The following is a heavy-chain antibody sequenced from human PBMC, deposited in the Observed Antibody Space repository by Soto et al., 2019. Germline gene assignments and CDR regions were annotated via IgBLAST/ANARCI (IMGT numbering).Heavy chain of an antibody. V-gene: IGHV4-59*01. J-gene: IGHJ5*02. Sequence: SETLSLTCTVSGGSISSYCWSWIRQPPGKGLEWIGYIYYSGSTNYNPSLKSRVTISVDTSKNQFSLKLSSVTAADTAVYYCARGVVAATDWFDPWGQGTLVTVSS. CDR3: ARGVVAATDWFDP. D-gene: IGHD2-15*01. CDR2: IYYSGST. CDR1: GGSISSYC.